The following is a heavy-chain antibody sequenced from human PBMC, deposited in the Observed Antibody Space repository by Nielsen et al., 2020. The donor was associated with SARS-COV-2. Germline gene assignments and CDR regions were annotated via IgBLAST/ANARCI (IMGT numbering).Heavy chain of an antibody. Sequence: SETLSLTCAVYGGSFSGYYWSWIRQPPGKGLEWIGEINHSGSTNYNPSLKSRVTISVDTSKNQFSLKLSSVTAADTAVYYCARQPLWFGEQSGMDVWGQGTTVTVSS. CDR1: GGSFSGYY. CDR3: ARQPLWFGEQSGMDV. V-gene: IGHV4-34*01. J-gene: IGHJ6*02. D-gene: IGHD3-10*01. CDR2: INHSGST.